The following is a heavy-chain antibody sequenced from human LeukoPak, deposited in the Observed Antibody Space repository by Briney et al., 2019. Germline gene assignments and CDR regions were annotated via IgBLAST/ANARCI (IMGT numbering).Heavy chain of an antibody. J-gene: IGHJ4*02. V-gene: IGHV1-8*03. CDR2: MNPKSGNT. CDR1: GYTFSSYH. CDR3: ARSIPAAYWSLPHPPDY. D-gene: IGHD2-2*01. Sequence: ASVKVSCKASGYTFSSYHINWVRQATGQGPEWMGWMNPKSGNTDYAQKFQGRVTITRNTSTSTAYMETNSLRSEDTAVYYCARSIPAAYWSLPHPPDYWGQGTLVTVSS.